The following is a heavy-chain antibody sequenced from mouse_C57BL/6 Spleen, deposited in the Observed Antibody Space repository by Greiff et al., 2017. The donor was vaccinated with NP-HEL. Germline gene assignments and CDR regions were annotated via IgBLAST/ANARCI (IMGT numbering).Heavy chain of an antibody. D-gene: IGHD2-3*01. V-gene: IGHV2-9-1*01. Sequence: QVQLKESGPGLVAPSQSLSITCTVSGFSLTSYAISWVRQPPGKGLEWLGVIWTGGGTNYNSALKSRLSISKDNSKSQVFLKMNSLQTDDTARYYCARMDDDGYYFYWYFDVWGTGTTVTVSS. J-gene: IGHJ1*03. CDR2: IWTGGGT. CDR3: ARMDDDGYYFYWYFDV. CDR1: GFSLTSYA.